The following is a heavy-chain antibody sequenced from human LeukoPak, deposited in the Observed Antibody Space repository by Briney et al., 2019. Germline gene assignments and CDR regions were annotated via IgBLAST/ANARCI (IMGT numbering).Heavy chain of an antibody. CDR1: GYNFTIYW. CDR3: ARQGPYCSGGSCSKTFDY. Sequence: GESLKISCKGSGYNFTIYWIGWVRQMPGKGLEWMGIIYPGDSDTRYSPSFQGQVTISADKSISTAYLQWSSLKASDTAMYYCARQGPYCSGGSCSKTFDYWGQGTLVTVSS. J-gene: IGHJ4*02. D-gene: IGHD2-15*01. CDR2: IYPGDSDT. V-gene: IGHV5-51*01.